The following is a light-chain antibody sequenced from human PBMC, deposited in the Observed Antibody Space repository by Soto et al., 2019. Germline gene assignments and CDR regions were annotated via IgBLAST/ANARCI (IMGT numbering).Light chain of an antibody. V-gene: IGKV2-28*01. CDR3: VQALQTPYT. Sequence: EIVMTQSPPSLTVTPGEPASISCSSSQRLLHSNGNIFLDWYLQKPGQSPQLLIYLSFNRASGVPDSVSGSAAGTDFKLKISRVEAEDAGVYYCVQALQTPYTFGQRTKLEIK. CDR1: QRLLHSNGNIF. CDR2: LSF. J-gene: IGKJ2*01.